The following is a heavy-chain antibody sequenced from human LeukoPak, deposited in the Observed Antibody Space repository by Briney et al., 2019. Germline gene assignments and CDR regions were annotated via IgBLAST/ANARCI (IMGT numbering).Heavy chain of an antibody. Sequence: ASVKVSCKASGYTFTGYYMHWVRQAPGQGLEWMGWINPNRGGTNYAQKFQGRVTITRDTSITTAYMELSRLRSDCTAVYYWGTEGRCSGGRWFPRNWFDPWGQGTLVTVSS. CDR3: GTEGRCSGGRWFPRNWFDP. J-gene: IGHJ5*02. V-gene: IGHV1-2*02. CDR1: GYTFTGYY. D-gene: IGHD2-15*01. CDR2: INPNRGGT.